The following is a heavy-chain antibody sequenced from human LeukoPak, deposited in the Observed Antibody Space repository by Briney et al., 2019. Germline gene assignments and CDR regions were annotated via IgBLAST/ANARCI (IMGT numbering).Heavy chain of an antibody. V-gene: IGHV3-23*01. Sequence: GGSLRLSCAASGFTFNSYAMNWVRQAPGKGLEWVSAISGSAGTTNYADSVKGRFTISRDNSKNTLYLQMNSLRAEDTAIYYCAKDEAYYYDSSGYFVVDYWGQGTLVTVSS. CDR2: ISGSAGTT. CDR3: AKDEAYYYDSSGYFVVDY. D-gene: IGHD3-22*01. CDR1: GFTFNSYA. J-gene: IGHJ4*02.